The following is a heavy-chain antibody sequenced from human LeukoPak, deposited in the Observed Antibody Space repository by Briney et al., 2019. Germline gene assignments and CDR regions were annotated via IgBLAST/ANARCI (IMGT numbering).Heavy chain of an antibody. J-gene: IGHJ6*02. CDR1: GDSISSYY. Sequence: SETLSLTCTVSGDSISSYYWSWIRQPPGKGLEWIGYIYYSGSTNYNPSLKSRVTISVDTSKNQFSLKLSSVTAADTAVYYCARMGSRYSSSPPDYYYYYYGMDVWGQGTTVTVSS. CDR2: IYYSGST. CDR3: ARMGSRYSSSPPDYYYYYYGMDV. D-gene: IGHD6-13*01. V-gene: IGHV4-59*08.